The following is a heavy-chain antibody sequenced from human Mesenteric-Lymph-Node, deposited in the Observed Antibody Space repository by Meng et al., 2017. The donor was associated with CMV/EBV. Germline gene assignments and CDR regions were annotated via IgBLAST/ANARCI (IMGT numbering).Heavy chain of an antibody. Sequence: CAASGFSFSDYYMSWIRQAPGKGLEWISYISSSGYSIFYADSVKGRFTISRDNAKTSLYLQMNSLRAEDTAVYYCARIRYGSEAFDIWGQGAMVTVSS. J-gene: IGHJ3*02. CDR1: GFSFSDYY. CDR2: ISSSGYSI. CDR3: ARIRYGSEAFDI. D-gene: IGHD4-17*01. V-gene: IGHV3-11*01.